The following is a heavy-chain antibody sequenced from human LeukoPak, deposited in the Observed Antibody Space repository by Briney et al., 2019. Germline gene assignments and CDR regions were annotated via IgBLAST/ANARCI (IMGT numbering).Heavy chain of an antibody. Sequence: GRSLRLSCAASGFTFSSYAMHWVRQAPGKGLEWVSGIYGGGSGETFYADSVKGRFTISRDNSKNILYLQMDSLRAEDTAIYFCAKDRVPDSIWSFDTWGQGTMVTVSS. J-gene: IGHJ3*02. CDR1: GFTFSSYA. CDR2: IYGGGSGET. CDR3: AKDRVPDSIWSFDT. D-gene: IGHD4-11*01. V-gene: IGHV3-23*01.